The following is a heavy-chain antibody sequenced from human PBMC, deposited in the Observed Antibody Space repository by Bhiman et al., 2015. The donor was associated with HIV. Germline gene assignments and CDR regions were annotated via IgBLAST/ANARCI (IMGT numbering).Heavy chain of an antibody. CDR3: AREGRSSLFXDV. CDR2: ISSSSSYI. Sequence: EVQLVESGGGLVKPGGSLRLSCAASGFSFSTYSMNWVRQAPGKGLEWVSSISSSSSYIYYADSVKGRFTISRDNAKNSLYLQMNSLRAEDTAVYYCAREGRSSLFXDVWGQGTTVTRLL. V-gene: IGHV3-21*03. D-gene: IGHD3-16*02. J-gene: IGHJ6*02. CDR1: GFSFSTYS.